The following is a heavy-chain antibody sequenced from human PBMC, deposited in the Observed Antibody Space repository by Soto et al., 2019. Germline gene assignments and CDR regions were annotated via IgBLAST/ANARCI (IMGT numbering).Heavy chain of an antibody. CDR2: ITDIGST. D-gene: IGHD2-2*01. CDR1: GGSVSSGSYF. Sequence: PSETLSLTCAVSGGSVSSGSYFWTWIRQPPGQGLEWIGYITDIGSTNYTASLKSRVPISSHTTKNHFSLNLRSVTAADTAVYYCARQRVAPAQYYFDYWGQGIPVTVSS. J-gene: IGHJ4*02. CDR3: ARQRVAPAQYYFDY. V-gene: IGHV4-61*01.